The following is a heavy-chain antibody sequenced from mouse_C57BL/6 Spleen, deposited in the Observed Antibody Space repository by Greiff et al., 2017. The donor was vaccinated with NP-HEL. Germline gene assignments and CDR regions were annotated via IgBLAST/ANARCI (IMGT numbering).Heavy chain of an antibody. J-gene: IGHJ3*01. CDR3: TRYYDYDGAWFAY. CDR2: IRLKSDNYAT. CDR1: GFTFSNYW. D-gene: IGHD2-4*01. V-gene: IGHV6-3*01. Sequence: EVKVVESGGGLVQPGGSMKLSCVASGFTFSNYWMNWVRQSPEKGLEWVAQIRLKSDNYATHYAESVKGRFTISRDDSKSSVYLQMNNLRAEDTGIYYCTRYYDYDGAWFAYWGQGTLVTVSA.